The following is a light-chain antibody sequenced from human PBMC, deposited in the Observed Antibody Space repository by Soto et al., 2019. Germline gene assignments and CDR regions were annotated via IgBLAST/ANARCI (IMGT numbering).Light chain of an antibody. CDR3: QQYYSYPQT. V-gene: IGKV1-8*01. CDR1: QGISSY. CDR2: AAS. Sequence: AIRMTQSPSSLSASTGDRVTITCRASQGISSYLAWYQQKPGKAPKLLIYAASTLQSGVPSSFSGSGSGTDFTLTISCLQSEDFATYYCQQYYSYPQTFGQGTKVDIK. J-gene: IGKJ1*01.